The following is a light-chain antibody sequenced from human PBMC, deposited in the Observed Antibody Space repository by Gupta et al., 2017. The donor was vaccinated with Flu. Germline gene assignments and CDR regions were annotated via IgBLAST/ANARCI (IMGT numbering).Light chain of an antibody. V-gene: IGLV2-11*01. CDR2: DVI. J-gene: IGLJ1*01. Sequence: SVTISCTGTSSDVGGYDFVSWYQNHPAQAPNLMIYDVIKRPSGVPDRFSASKAGNTASLTISGLQAEDEADYFCCSYAGTYPYVFGTGTKVTVL. CDR1: SSDVGGYDF. CDR3: CSYAGTYPYV.